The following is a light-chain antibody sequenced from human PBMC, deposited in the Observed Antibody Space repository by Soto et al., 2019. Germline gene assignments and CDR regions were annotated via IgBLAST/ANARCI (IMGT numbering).Light chain of an antibody. CDR2: GNS. Sequence: QPVLTQPPSVSGAPGQRVTISCTGSSSNIGAGYDVHWYQQLPGTAPKLLIYGNSNRPSGVPDRFSGSKSGTSASLVITGLRAEDEADYYCQSYDSSLSGGVFGGGTKLTVL. CDR3: QSYDSSLSGGV. J-gene: IGLJ3*02. V-gene: IGLV1-40*01. CDR1: SSNIGAGYD.